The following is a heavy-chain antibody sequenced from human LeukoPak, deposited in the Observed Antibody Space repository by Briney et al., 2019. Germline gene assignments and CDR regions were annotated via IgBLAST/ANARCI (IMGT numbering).Heavy chain of an antibody. J-gene: IGHJ4*02. D-gene: IGHD3-22*01. CDR1: GGSISSGDYY. CDR2: IYYSGST. CDR3: ASFPRYYYDSSGPN. Sequence: SQTPSLTCTVSGGSISSGDYYWSWIRQPPGKGLEWIGYIYYSGSTYYNPSLKSRVTISVDTSKNQFSLKLSSVTAADTAVYYCASFPRYYYDSSGPNWGQGTLVTVSS. V-gene: IGHV4-30-4*01.